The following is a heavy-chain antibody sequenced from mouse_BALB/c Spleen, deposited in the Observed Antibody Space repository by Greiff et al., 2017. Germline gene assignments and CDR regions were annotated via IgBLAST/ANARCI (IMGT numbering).Heavy chain of an antibody. Sequence: EVKLEESGGGLVQPGGSRKLSCAASGFTFSSFGMHWVRQAPEKGLEWVAYISSGSSTIYYADTVKGRFTISRDNPKNTLFLQMTSLRSEDTAMYYCARSSLDYWGQGTTLTVSS. CDR2: ISSGSSTI. CDR3: ARSSLDY. CDR1: GFTFSSFG. J-gene: IGHJ2*01. V-gene: IGHV5-17*02.